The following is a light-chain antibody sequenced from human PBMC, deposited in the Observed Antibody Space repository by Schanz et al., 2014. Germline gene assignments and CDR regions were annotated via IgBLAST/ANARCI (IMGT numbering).Light chain of an antibody. V-gene: IGKV3-20*01. CDR2: GAS. CDR3: HQYGISPFT. CDR1: QSVSSN. J-gene: IGKJ3*01. Sequence: PGESATLSCRASQSVSSNLAWFQQKPGQAPRLLIYGASSRATGIPDRFSGSGSGTDFTLSITRLEPEDFAVYYCHQYGISPFTFGPGTKVDIK.